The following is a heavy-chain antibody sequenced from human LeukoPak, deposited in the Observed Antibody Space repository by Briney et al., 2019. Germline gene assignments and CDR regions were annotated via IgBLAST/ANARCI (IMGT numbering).Heavy chain of an antibody. CDR1: GFIFSNYW. CDR3: ARYGLTAALDF. D-gene: IGHD2-21*02. V-gene: IGHV3-7*01. Sequence: GGSLRLSCAASGFIFSNYWMSWVRQAPGKGLEWVANIKPDGSEKFHVDSVKGRFTISRDNSKSSLSLQMNSLRAEDTAVYYCARYGLTAALDFWGQGTLVTVSS. CDR2: IKPDGSEK. J-gene: IGHJ4*02.